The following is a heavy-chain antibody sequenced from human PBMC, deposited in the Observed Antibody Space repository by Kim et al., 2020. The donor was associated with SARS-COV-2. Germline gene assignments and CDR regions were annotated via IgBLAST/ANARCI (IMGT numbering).Heavy chain of an antibody. J-gene: IGHJ4*02. D-gene: IGHD1-26*01. Sequence: KFQERVTITRDMSTSTAYMELSSLRSEDTAVYYCAAILPQWELEAGYFDYWGQGTLVTVSS. CDR3: AAILPQWELEAGYFDY. V-gene: IGHV1-58*01.